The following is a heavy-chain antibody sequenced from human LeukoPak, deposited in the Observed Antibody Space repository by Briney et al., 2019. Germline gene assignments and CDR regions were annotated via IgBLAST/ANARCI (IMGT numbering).Heavy chain of an antibody. Sequence: GGSLRLSCAASGFTFSSFSMNWVRQAPGKGLEWVSYFSTSSGTISYADSVKGRFTISRDDAKNSLYLQMNSLRAEDTAVYYCAKVGTDSSGYYCDYWGQGTLVTVSS. J-gene: IGHJ4*02. V-gene: IGHV3-48*01. CDR1: GFTFSSFS. D-gene: IGHD3-22*01. CDR2: FSTSSGTI. CDR3: AKVGTDSSGYYCDY.